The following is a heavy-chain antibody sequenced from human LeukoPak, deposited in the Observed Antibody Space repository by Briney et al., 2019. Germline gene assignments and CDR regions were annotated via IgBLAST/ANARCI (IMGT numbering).Heavy chain of an antibody. Sequence: PGGSLRLSCAASGFTFSSYAMRWLRQAPGKGLEWVSVISNSAGSTFYADSVKGRFTISRDNSKNTLYLQMNSLRAEDTAVYYCAKRASGSGTSLYYFDYWGQGTLVTVSS. J-gene: IGHJ4*02. CDR1: GFTFSSYA. CDR2: ISNSAGST. D-gene: IGHD3-10*01. CDR3: AKRASGSGTSLYYFDY. V-gene: IGHV3-23*01.